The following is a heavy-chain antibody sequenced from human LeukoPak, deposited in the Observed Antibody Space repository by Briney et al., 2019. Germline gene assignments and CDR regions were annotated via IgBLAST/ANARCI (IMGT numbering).Heavy chain of an antibody. D-gene: IGHD3-9*01. J-gene: IGHJ4*02. CDR1: GFTFSSYG. CDR2: ISGSGGST. CDR3: AKEVDHRPTIIDY. V-gene: IGHV3-23*01. Sequence: GGSLRLSCAASGFTFSSYGMSWVRQAPGRGLEWVSGISGSGGSTYSADSVKGRFTISRDNSKNTLSLQMNSLRADDTAVYYCAKEVDHRPTIIDYWGQGALVTVSS.